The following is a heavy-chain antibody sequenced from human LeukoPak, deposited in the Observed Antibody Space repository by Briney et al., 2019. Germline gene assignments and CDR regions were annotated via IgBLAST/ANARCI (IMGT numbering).Heavy chain of an antibody. CDR3: ARDSFSRGKDIDY. Sequence: GGSLRLSCAASGFTFSSYEMNWVRQAPGKGLEWVSYISSSGSTIYYADSVKGRFTISRDNAKNSLCLQMNSLRAEDTAVYYCARDSFSRGKDIDYWGQGTLVTVSS. J-gene: IGHJ4*02. CDR2: ISSSGSTI. CDR1: GFTFSSYE. D-gene: IGHD2-15*01. V-gene: IGHV3-48*03.